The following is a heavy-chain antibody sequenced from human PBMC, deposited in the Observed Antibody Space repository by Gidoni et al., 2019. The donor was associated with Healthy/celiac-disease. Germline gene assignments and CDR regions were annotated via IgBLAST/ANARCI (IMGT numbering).Heavy chain of an antibody. CDR2: IISSSSYI. J-gene: IGHJ4*02. CDR3: ARMTTAAH. D-gene: IGHD4-17*01. CDR1: GFTFSSYS. Sequence: EVQLVESGGGLVKPGGSLRLSCAASGFTFSSYSMNWVRQAPGKGLEGVSSIISSSSYIYYADSVKGRFTISRDNAKNSLYLQMNSLRAEDTAVYYCARMTTAAHWGQGTLVTVSS. V-gene: IGHV3-21*01.